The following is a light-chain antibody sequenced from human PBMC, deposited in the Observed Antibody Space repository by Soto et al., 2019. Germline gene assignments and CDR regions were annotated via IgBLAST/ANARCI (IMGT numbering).Light chain of an antibody. CDR2: DAS. Sequence: EIVMTQSPATLSVSPGERATLSCRASQSVSSNLAWYQQKPGQAPRLLIYDASSRATDIPASFSGSGSGTEFTLTISSLQSEDFAVYYCQQYDNWPRTFGQGTKVEIK. J-gene: IGKJ1*01. CDR1: QSVSSN. CDR3: QQYDNWPRT. V-gene: IGKV3-15*01.